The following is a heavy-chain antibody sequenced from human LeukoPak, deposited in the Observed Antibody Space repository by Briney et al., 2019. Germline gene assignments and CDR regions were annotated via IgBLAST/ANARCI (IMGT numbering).Heavy chain of an antibody. V-gene: IGHV3-30*18. CDR1: GFTFSSYG. CDR2: ISYDGSNK. CDR3: ANLPLRDIVANH. Sequence: AGGSLRLSCAASGFTFSSYGMHWVRQAPGKGLEWVAVISYDGSNKYYADSVKGRFTISGDNSKNTLYLQMNSLRAEDTAVYYCANLPLRDIVANHWGQGTLVTVSS. D-gene: IGHD5-12*01. J-gene: IGHJ4*02.